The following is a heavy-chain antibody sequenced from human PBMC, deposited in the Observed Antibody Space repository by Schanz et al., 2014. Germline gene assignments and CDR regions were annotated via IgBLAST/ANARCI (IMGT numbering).Heavy chain of an antibody. D-gene: IGHD6-19*01. CDR2: ISSSGSYI. V-gene: IGHV3-21*01. CDR1: GFTFSSYS. Sequence: EVQLVESGGGLVKPGGSLRLSCAASGFTFSSYSMNWVRQAPGKGLEWGSSISSSGSYIYYADSVKGRFSISRDNAKNSLFLQMNRLRAEDTALYYCAIIGVMVAVAGTRADYWGQGTLVTVSS. CDR3: AIIGVMVAVAGTRADY. J-gene: IGHJ4*02.